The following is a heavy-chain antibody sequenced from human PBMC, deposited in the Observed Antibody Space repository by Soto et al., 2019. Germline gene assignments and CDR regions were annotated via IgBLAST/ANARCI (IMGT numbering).Heavy chain of an antibody. J-gene: IGHJ6*03. V-gene: IGHV1-3*01. CDR2: INAGSGNT. CDR3: ARVLYYDFWSGYYVAGYYYYYKDV. D-gene: IGHD3-3*01. CDR1: GYTFTSYA. Sequence: ASVKVSCKASGYTFTSYAMHWVRXXPGQRLEWMGWINAGSGNTGYAQKFQGRVTMTRNTSISTAYMELSSLRSEDTAVYYCARVLYYDFWSGYYVAGYYYYYKDVWGKGTTVTVPS.